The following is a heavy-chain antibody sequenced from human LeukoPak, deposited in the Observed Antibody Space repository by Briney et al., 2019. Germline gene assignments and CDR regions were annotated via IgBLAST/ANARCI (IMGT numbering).Heavy chain of an antibody. CDR3: AKGHYCSSTSCAAFDI. CDR1: GFTFSSYA. J-gene: IGHJ3*02. D-gene: IGHD2-2*01. V-gene: IGHV3-30-3*01. CDR2: ISYDGSNK. Sequence: GGSLRLSCAASGFTFSSYAMHWVRQAPGKGLEWVAVISYDGSNKYYADSVKGRFTISRDNSKNTLYLQMNSLRAEDTAVYYCAKGHYCSSTSCAAFDIWGQGTMVTVSS.